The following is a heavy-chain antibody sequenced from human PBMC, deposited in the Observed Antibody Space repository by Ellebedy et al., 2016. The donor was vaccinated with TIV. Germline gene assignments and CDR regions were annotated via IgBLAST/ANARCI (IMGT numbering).Heavy chain of an antibody. CDR1: GFTFSDYY. CDR2: ISSSSSYT. CDR3: ARGRGSDPIDY. V-gene: IGHV3-11*06. J-gene: IGHJ4*02. Sequence: GGSLRLXCAASGFTFSDYYMSWIRQAPGKGLEWVSYISSSSSYTNYADSVKGRFTISRDNAKNSLYLQMNSLRAEDTAVYYCARGRGSDPIDYWGQGTLVTVSS.